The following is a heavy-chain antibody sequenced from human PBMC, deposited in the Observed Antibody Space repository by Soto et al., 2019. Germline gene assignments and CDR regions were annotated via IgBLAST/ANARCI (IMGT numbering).Heavy chain of an antibody. CDR2: IDPSDSYT. J-gene: IGHJ6*02. V-gene: IGHV5-10-1*01. CDR1: GYSFTSYW. D-gene: IGHD6-13*01. CDR3: AIYSSSWSHYYGMDA. Sequence: GESLKISCKGSGYSFTSYWISWVRQMPGKGLEWMGRIDPSDSYTNYSPSFQGHVTISADKSISTAYLQWSSLKASDTAMYYCAIYSSSWSHYYGMDAWGQGTTVTV.